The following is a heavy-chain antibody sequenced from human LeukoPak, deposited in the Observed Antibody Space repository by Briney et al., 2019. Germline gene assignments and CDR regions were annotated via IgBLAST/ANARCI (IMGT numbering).Heavy chain of an antibody. V-gene: IGHV1-2*02. CDR1: EYTFTDYY. Sequence: ASVKVSCKASEYTFTDYYMHWVRQAPGQGLEWMGWVNSNSGATDYAQKFQGRVTMTRDTSISTAYMDLSRLRSDDTAVYYCARANRAVAGDYYYWYMDVWGQGALVTVSS. J-gene: IGHJ6*03. D-gene: IGHD2-15*01. CDR2: VNSNSGAT. CDR3: ARANRAVAGDYYYWYMDV.